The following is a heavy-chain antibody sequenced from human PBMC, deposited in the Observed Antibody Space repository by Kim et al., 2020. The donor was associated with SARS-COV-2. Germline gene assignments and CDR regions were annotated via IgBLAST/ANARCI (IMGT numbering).Heavy chain of an antibody. Sequence: ASVKVSCKASGYTFTGYYMHWVRQAPGQGLEWMGRINPNSGGTNYAQKFQGRVTMTRDTSISTAYMELSRLRSDDTAVYYCARHDFWSGYYWEGLDYWGQGTLVTVSS. CDR2: INPNSGGT. D-gene: IGHD3-3*01. CDR3: ARHDFWSGYYWEGLDY. V-gene: IGHV1-2*06. J-gene: IGHJ4*02. CDR1: GYTFTGYY.